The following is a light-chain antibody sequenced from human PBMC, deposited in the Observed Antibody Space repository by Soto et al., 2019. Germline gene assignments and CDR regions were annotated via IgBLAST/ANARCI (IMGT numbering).Light chain of an antibody. CDR3: LQDYNYPWT. Sequence: DIQMTQSPSTLSASVGDRVTITCRASQSISSWLAWYQQKPGKAPNLLVYAASSLQSGVPSRFTGSGSGTDFTLTISSLQPEDFATYYCLQDYNYPWTFGQGTKVDIK. CDR1: QSISSW. CDR2: AAS. V-gene: IGKV1-5*01. J-gene: IGKJ1*01.